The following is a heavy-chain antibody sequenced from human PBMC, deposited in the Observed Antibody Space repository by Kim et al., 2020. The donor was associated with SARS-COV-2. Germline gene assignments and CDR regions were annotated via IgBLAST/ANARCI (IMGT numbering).Heavy chain of an antibody. CDR3: ARDPWYGDYRLHRGGAFDI. CDR1: GGSISSGGYY. J-gene: IGHJ3*02. CDR2: IYYSGST. V-gene: IGHV4-31*03. D-gene: IGHD4-17*01. Sequence: SETLSLTCTVSGGSISSGGYYWSWIRQHPGKGLEWIGYIYYSGSTYYNPSLKSRVTISVDTSKNQFSLKLSSVTAADTAVYYCARDPWYGDYRLHRGGAFDIWGQGTMVTVSS.